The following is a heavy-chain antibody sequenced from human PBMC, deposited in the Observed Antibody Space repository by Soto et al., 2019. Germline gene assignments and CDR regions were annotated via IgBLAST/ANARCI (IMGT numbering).Heavy chain of an antibody. Sequence: GSPLRLSGESSGFTFSSCLLNWVRQAPGKGLEWVSSIISSSSYIYYADSVKGRFTISRDNAKNSLYLQMNSLRADDTAVYYCARAPHITIFGVDHERTHNPDHYYYYGMQVWGQGTTVTVSS. CDR1: GFTFSSCL. V-gene: IGHV3-21*01. J-gene: IGHJ6*02. CDR3: ARAPHITIFGVDHERTHNPDHYYYYGMQV. CDR2: IISSSSYI. D-gene: IGHD3-3*01.